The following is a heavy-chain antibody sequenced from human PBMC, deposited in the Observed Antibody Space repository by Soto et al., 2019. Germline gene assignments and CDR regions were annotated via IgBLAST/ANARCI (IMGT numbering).Heavy chain of an antibody. D-gene: IGHD6-13*01. V-gene: IGHV5-51*01. CDR1: GYSFTSHW. CDR3: ARHPGTAETSDFDF. Sequence: GESLKISCEGSGYSFTSHWIGWVRQMPGKGLEWMGIIYPGDSDTRYSPSFQGQVTISADKSITTAYLQWSSLKASDTAMYYCARHPGTAETSDFDFWGQGTLVTVYS. J-gene: IGHJ4*02. CDR2: IYPGDSDT.